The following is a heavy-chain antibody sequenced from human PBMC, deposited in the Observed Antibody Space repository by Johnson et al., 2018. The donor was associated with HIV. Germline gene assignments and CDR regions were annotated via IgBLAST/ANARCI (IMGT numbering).Heavy chain of an antibody. CDR3: AREPGIAVAGTDAFDI. D-gene: IGHD6-19*01. CDR2: ISSDVSNK. CDR1: GFNFSSFA. V-gene: IGHV3-30-3*01. Sequence: QVQLVESGGGVVQPGGPLRLSCAASGFNFSSFAMHWVRQAPGKGLEWVAVISSDVSNKYYADSVKGRFTISRDNSKNTLYLQMNSLSAEDTAVYYCAREPGIAVAGTDAFDIWGQGTMVTVSS. J-gene: IGHJ3*02.